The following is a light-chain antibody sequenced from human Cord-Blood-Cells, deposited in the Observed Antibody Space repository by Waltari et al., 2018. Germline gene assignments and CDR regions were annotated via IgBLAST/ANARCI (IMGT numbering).Light chain of an antibody. CDR1: QSISSY. CDR3: QQSYSTPPFT. J-gene: IGKJ3*01. Sequence: DIQMTQSPSSLSASVGDRVTITCRASQSISSYLNWYQQKPGKAPKLLIYAASSLQSGVPSRFSGSGSGTDFTLIISSLQPEDFATYYCQQSYSTPPFTFGPGTKVDIK. V-gene: IGKV1-39*01. CDR2: AAS.